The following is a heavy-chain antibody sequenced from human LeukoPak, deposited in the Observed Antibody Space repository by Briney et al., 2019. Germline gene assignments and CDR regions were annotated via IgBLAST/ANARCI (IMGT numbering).Heavy chain of an antibody. J-gene: IGHJ4*02. CDR1: GFTFSSYA. D-gene: IGHD2-2*01. V-gene: IGHV3-23*01. Sequence: PGGSLRFSCAASGFTFSSYAMSWVRQAPGKGLEWVSAISGSGGSTYYADSVKGRFTISRDNSKNTLYLQMNSLRAEDTAVYYCAKWRGPAAYSFYFDYWGQGTLVTVSS. CDR3: AKWRGPAAYSFYFDY. CDR2: ISGSGGST.